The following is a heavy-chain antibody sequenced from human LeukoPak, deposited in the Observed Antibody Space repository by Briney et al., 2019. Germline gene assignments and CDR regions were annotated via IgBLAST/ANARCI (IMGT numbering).Heavy chain of an antibody. Sequence: PGGSLTLSCAASGFTVSTNYMTWIRQDPGKGLEWVANIKHDGSGKNYVDSVKGRFTISRDNAKNSLYLQMNSLRAEDTAVYYCAREGVVVIKSDLGTIDYWGQGNLVTASS. J-gene: IGHJ4*02. CDR1: GFTVSTNY. V-gene: IGHV3-7*01. D-gene: IGHD3-22*01. CDR3: AREGVVVIKSDLGTIDY. CDR2: IKHDGSGK.